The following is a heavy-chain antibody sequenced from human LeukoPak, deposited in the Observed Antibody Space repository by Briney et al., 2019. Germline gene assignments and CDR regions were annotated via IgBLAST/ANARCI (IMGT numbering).Heavy chain of an antibody. J-gene: IGHJ3*02. CDR2: INTNTGNP. CDR3: ARISYGDYEGAFDI. D-gene: IGHD4-17*01. V-gene: IGHV7-4-1*02. CDR1: GYTFTSYA. Sequence: ASVKVSCKASGYTFTSYAMNWVRQAPGQGLEWMGWINTNTGNPTYAQGFTGRFVFSLDTSVSTAYLQISSLKAEDTAVYYCARISYGDYEGAFDIWGQGTMVTVSS.